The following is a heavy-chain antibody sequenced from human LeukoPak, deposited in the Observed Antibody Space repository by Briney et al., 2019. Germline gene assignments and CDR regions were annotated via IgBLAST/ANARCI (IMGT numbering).Heavy chain of an antibody. J-gene: IGHJ3*01. D-gene: IGHD3-3*01. CDR3: AASGRNVWSGYKDAFDV. V-gene: IGHV1-69*13. CDR1: GGTLSSYT. CDR2: IIPFFGTA. Sequence: SVKVSCKASGGTLSSYTFSWVRQAPGQGLEWMGGIIPFFGTANYAQKFQGRVTITADESTSTVNMELSGLRSEATAMYYCAASGRNVWSGYKDAFDVWGQGTMVTVSS.